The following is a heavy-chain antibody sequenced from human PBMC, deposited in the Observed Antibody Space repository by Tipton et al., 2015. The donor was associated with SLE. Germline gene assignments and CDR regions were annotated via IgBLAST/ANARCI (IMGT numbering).Heavy chain of an antibody. CDR3: ARWPPPETMVSNWGFDY. D-gene: IGHD4/OR15-4a*01. CDR1: GYSISSGYY. Sequence: TLSLTCTVSGYSISSGYYWSWIRQPPGRGLEWIGYIYYSGSTNYNPSLKSRVTISVDTSKNQFSLKLSSVTAADTAVYYCARWPPPETMVSNWGFDYWGQGTLVTVSS. J-gene: IGHJ4*02. V-gene: IGHV4-61*01. CDR2: IYYSGST.